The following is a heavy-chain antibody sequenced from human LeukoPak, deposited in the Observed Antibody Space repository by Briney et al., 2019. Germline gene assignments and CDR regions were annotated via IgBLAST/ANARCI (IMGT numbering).Heavy chain of an antibody. J-gene: IGHJ4*02. D-gene: IGHD6-13*01. Sequence: GGSLRLSCAASGFTFSDHYMSWIRQAPGEGLEWVSYISSSTSYTNYADYVTGRFTISRDNAKNPLHLQMNSLSAEDTAVYYCATDRSSRSWFDYWGQGTLVTVSS. V-gene: IGHV3-11*05. CDR1: GFTFSDHY. CDR2: ISSSTSYT. CDR3: ATDRSSRSWFDY.